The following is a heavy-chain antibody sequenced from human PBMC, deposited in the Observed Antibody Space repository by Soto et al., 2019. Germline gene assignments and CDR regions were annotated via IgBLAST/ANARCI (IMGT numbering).Heavy chain of an antibody. V-gene: IGHV1-18*04. CDR2: VSPYNGNA. D-gene: IGHD1-1*01. CDR3: ARAISLITTAPAF. J-gene: IGHJ4*02. CDR1: GYTFSNYA. Sequence: ASVKVSCKTSGYTFSNYAISWVRQAPGQGLEWMGWVSPYNGNANYTEKFQGRVSMTTDTSTTTAYMELTSLTSDDTAIYYCARAISLITTAPAFWGPGTLVTVSS.